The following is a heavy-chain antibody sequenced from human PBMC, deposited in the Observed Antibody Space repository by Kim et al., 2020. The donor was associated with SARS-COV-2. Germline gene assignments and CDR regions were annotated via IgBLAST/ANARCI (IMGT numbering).Heavy chain of an antibody. Sequence: KYSAASVRGRFTISRDNSTSMLYLQMNHLSAEDTAVYYCARVFATPYFDLWGRGTLVTVSS. J-gene: IGHJ2*01. CDR3: ARVFATPYFDL. V-gene: IGHV3-33*01. CDR2: K. D-gene: IGHD2-2*02.